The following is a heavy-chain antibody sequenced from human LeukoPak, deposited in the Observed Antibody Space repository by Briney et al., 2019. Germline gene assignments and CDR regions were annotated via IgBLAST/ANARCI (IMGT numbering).Heavy chain of an antibody. CDR2: MNPNSGNT. CDR3: ARESVGRWLQLGDYFDY. J-gene: IGHJ4*02. CDR1: GYTFTSYD. Sequence: GASVKVSCKASGYTFTSYDINWVRQATGQGLEWMGWMNPNSGNTGYAQKFQGRVTMTRNTSISTAYMELSSLRSEDTAVYYCARESVGRWLQLGDYFDYWGQGTLVTVSS. V-gene: IGHV1-8*01. D-gene: IGHD5-24*01.